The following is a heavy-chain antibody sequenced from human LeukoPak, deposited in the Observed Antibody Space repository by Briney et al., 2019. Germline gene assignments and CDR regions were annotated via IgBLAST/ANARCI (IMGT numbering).Heavy chain of an antibody. J-gene: IGHJ6*03. V-gene: IGHV4-34*01. CDR3: ASSGQTGTYYYMDV. D-gene: IGHD2-15*01. CDR1: GGSFSGYY. CDR2: INHSGST. Sequence: SETLSLTCAVYGGSFSGYYWSWIRQPPGKGLEWIGEINHSGSTNYNPSLKSRVTISVDTSKNQFSRKLSSVTAADTAVYYCASSGQTGTYYYMDVWGKGTTVTVSS.